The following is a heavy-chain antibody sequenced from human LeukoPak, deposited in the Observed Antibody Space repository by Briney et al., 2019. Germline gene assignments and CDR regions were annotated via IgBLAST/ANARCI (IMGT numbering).Heavy chain of an antibody. Sequence: PSETLSLTCTVSGGSISSYYWSWIRQPPGKGLEWIGYIYYSGSTNYNPSLKSRVTISVDTSKNQFSLKLSSVTAADTAVYYCARGSDTAAGLYWGQGTLVTVSS. V-gene: IGHV4-59*01. CDR2: IYYSGST. CDR1: GGSISSYY. CDR3: ARGSDTAAGLY. D-gene: IGHD6-13*01. J-gene: IGHJ4*02.